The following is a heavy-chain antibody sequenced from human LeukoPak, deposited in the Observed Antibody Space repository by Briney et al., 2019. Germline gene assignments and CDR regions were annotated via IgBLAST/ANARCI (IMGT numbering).Heavy chain of an antibody. D-gene: IGHD1-26*01. J-gene: IGHJ4*02. Sequence: PSPTLSLTCTVSGVSISSYYWSWVRQPPGKGMEWIGYIYYSGSTNSNPSLESRVTISVDTSKNQFSLKLSSVTAADTAVYYCARHGGSYSYDFWGQGTLVTVSS. CDR3: ARHGGSYSYDF. V-gene: IGHV4-59*08. CDR2: IYYSGST. CDR1: GVSISSYY.